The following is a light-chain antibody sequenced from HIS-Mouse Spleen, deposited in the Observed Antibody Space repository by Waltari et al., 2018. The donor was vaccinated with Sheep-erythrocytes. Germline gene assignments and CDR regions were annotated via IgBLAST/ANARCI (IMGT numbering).Light chain of an antibody. CDR2: EDS. Sequence: SYDLTQPPSVSVSPGQTARSTCSGDALPKKYAYWYQQKSGQAPGPVIPEDSQRPSGIPERFSGSSSGTMATLTISGAQVEDEADYYCYSTDSSGNHRVFGGGTKLTVL. V-gene: IGLV3-10*01. CDR3: YSTDSSGNHRV. CDR1: ALPKKY. J-gene: IGLJ3*02.